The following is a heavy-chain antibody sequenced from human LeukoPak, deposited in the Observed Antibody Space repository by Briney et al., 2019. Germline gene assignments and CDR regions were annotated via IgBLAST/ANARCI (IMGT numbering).Heavy chain of an antibody. D-gene: IGHD3-22*01. Sequence: GGSLRLSCAASGFTFSSYSMNWVRQAPGKGLEWVSYISSVGSTIYYADSVKGRFTISRDNAKNSLYPQMNSLRAEDTAVYYCAREGYYYDSSGYYKISKGFDYWGQGTLVTVSS. J-gene: IGHJ4*02. CDR1: GFTFSSYS. CDR2: ISSVGSTI. CDR3: AREGYYYDSSGYYKISKGFDY. V-gene: IGHV3-48*04.